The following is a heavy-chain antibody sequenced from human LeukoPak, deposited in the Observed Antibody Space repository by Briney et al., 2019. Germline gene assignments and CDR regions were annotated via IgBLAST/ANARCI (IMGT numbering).Heavy chain of an antibody. Sequence: GGSLRLSCAASGFTFSSYSMNWVRQAPGKGLEWVSSISSSSSYIYYADSVKGRFTISRDNAKNSLYLQMNSLRAEDTAVYYCARDHSGWRVPFGYWGQGTLVTVSS. J-gene: IGHJ4*02. D-gene: IGHD6-19*01. CDR2: ISSSSSYI. CDR3: ARDHSGWRVPFGY. CDR1: GFTFSSYS. V-gene: IGHV3-21*01.